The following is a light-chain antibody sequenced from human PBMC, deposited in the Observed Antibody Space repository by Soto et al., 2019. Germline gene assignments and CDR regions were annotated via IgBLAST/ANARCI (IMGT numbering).Light chain of an antibody. CDR3: QQYNSYSYT. CDR2: KAS. V-gene: IGKV1-5*03. Sequence: DIPMTQSPSTLSASVGDRVTITCRASQSISSWLAWYQQKPGKAPKLLIYKASSLESGVPSRFSGSGSGTEFTLTFSSLQPDDFATYYCQQYNSYSYTFGQGTKLEIK. J-gene: IGKJ2*01. CDR1: QSISSW.